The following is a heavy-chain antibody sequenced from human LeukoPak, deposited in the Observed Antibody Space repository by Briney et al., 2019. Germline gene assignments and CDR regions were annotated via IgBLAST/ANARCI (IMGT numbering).Heavy chain of an antibody. D-gene: IGHD3-9*01. CDR3: ARDLGLLTGYFGGY. CDR1: GGTFSSYA. CDR2: IIPIFGTA. V-gene: IGHV1-69*13. Sequence: ASVKVSCKASGGTFSSYAISWVRQAPGQGLEWMGGIIPIFGTANYAQKFQGRVTITADESTSTAYMELSSLRSEDTAVYYCARDLGLLTGYFGGYWGQGTLVTVSS. J-gene: IGHJ4*02.